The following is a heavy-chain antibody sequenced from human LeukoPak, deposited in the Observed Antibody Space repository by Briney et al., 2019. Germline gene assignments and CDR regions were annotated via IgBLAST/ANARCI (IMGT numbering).Heavy chain of an antibody. Sequence: SGGSLRLSCAASGFTFSSYSMNWVRQAPGKGLEWVGRIKSKTDGETSDYAAPVQGRFTISRDDSKSTLYLQMNSLKIEDTAVYYCATDPGEWEPIWGQGTMVIVSS. J-gene: IGHJ3*02. CDR3: ATDPGEWEPI. V-gene: IGHV3-15*01. CDR2: IKSKTDGETS. D-gene: IGHD1-26*01. CDR1: GFTFSSYS.